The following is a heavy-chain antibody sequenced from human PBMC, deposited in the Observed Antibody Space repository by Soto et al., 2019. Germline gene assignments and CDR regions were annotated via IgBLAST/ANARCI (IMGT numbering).Heavy chain of an antibody. J-gene: IGHJ3*01. CDR2: TYLRSKWYN. D-gene: IGHD2-15*01. CDR3: ARAAVAFDAFDL. Sequence: QLQQSGPGLVKPSQTLSLTCGISGDSVSSNSATWNWIRQSPSRGLEWLGRTYLRSKWYNEYAVSMKSRIAISPDTSKNHFSLQQSSVTPEDTAVYFCARAAVAFDAFDLWGQGTVVTVSS. CDR1: GDSVSSNSAT. V-gene: IGHV6-1*01.